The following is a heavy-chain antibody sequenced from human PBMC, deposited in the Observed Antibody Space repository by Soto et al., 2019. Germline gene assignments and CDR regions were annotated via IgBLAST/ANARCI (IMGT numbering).Heavy chain of an antibody. CDR1: GFTFSSYG. CDR3: AKDGRESLPGDAFDI. V-gene: IGHV3-30*18. CDR2: ITYDGSNK. D-gene: IGHD3-10*01. Sequence: QVQLVESGGGVVQPGRSLRLSCAASGFTFSSYGMHWVRQAPGKGLEWVGVITYDGSNKFYADSVKGRFTISRENSKNTLYLQMNRLRAEDGAVYYCAKDGRESLPGDAFDIWGQGTMVTVSS. J-gene: IGHJ3*02.